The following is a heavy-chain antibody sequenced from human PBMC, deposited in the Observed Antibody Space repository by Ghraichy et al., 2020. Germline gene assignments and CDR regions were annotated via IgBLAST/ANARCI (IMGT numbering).Heavy chain of an antibody. Sequence: GGSLRLSCAASGFSVTSNYMNWVRQAPGKGLEWVSIIKTGDTTYYADSVNGRFTISRDSSKNTLYLQMSSLRADDMAVYYCARGSAGPFDYWGQGTLVTVSS. CDR1: GFSVTSNY. V-gene: IGHV3-53*01. CDR2: IKTGDTT. CDR3: ARGSAGPFDY. J-gene: IGHJ4*02.